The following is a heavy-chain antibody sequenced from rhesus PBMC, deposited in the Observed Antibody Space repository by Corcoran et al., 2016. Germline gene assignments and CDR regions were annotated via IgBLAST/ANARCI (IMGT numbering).Heavy chain of an antibody. CDR3: ARDSTVTFDY. CDR1: GGSISSSY. J-gene: IGHJ4*01. CDR2: IYGSSTST. Sequence: QLQLQESGPGLVKPSETLSVTCAVSGGSISSSYWSWIRQAPGKGLEWIGYIYGSSTSTNYNPSLKSRVTISKDTSKNQFSLKLSSVTAADTAVYYCARDSTVTFDYWGQGVLVTVSS. V-gene: IGHV4-169*02. D-gene: IGHD4-23*01.